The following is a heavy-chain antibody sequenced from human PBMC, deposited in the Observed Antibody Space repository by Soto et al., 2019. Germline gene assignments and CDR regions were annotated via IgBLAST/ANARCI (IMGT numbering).Heavy chain of an antibody. CDR2: IIPMSPMP. CDR3: ARGEGGNGNLYTF. V-gene: IGHV1-69*02. CDR1: ADTFNRYT. Sequence: QVHLVQSGAEVKKPGSSVNVDCKASADTFNRYTISWVRQAPGQGLEWMGRIIPMSPMPIYAQKFRGRVTFTADKSTTSVYMELSSLTSDDTAVYYCARGEGGNGNLYTFWGQGTLVTVSS. J-gene: IGHJ4*02. D-gene: IGHD2-15*01.